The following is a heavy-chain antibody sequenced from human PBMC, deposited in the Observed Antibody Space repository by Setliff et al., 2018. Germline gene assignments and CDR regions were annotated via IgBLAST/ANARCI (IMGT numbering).Heavy chain of an antibody. J-gene: IGHJ2*01. CDR3: AREYYDILTRSRGWYFDL. CDR2: IYNSGST. CDR1: GGSISSYY. D-gene: IGHD3-9*01. V-gene: IGHV4-59*01. Sequence: PSETLSLTCTVSGGSISSYYWSWIRQPPGKGLEWIGYIYNSGSTNYNPSLKSRVTISVDTSKNQFSLRLSSVTAADTAVYYCAREYYDILTRSRGWYFDLWGRGTLVT.